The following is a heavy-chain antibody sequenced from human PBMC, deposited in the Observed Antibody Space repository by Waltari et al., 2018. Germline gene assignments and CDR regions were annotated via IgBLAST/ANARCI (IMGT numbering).Heavy chain of an antibody. D-gene: IGHD6-13*01. Sequence: EVQLLESGGGLVQPGGSLRLSCAASGFTFSSYAMRWVRPAPGKGLEWVSRISGSAGMTYYADSVQGRFTISRDNSKNTLYLQMHSLRAENTAVYYCAKGRSSSWYLGFDFWGQGTLVTVSS. V-gene: IGHV3-23*01. CDR2: ISGSAGMT. J-gene: IGHJ4*02. CDR1: GFTFSSYA. CDR3: AKGRSSSWYLGFDF.